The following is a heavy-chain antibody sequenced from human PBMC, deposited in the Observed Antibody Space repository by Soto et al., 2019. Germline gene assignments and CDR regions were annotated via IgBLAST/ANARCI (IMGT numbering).Heavy chain of an antibody. CDR2: SNRDGSST. CDR1: GFTFSDYW. J-gene: IGHJ6*02. V-gene: IGHV3-74*01. CDR3: ARGGNRSDYGMDV. D-gene: IGHD5-12*01. Sequence: EVQLVESGGGLVQPGGSLRLSCVASGFTFSDYWIHWVRQAPGKGLVWVSRSNRDGSSTTCADSVKGRFTTSRDNAKNTLYLPMDSLRAEDTAVYYCARGGNRSDYGMDVWGQGTTVTVSS.